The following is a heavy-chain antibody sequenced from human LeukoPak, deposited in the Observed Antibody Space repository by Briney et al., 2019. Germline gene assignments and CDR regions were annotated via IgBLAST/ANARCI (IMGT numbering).Heavy chain of an antibody. D-gene: IGHD3-10*01. J-gene: IGHJ6*02. CDR3: AREFWSADYYGSGSYYYGMDV. Sequence: GGSLRLSCAASGFTFSSYSMNWVRQAPGKGLEWVSSISSSGSYIYYADSVKGRFTISRDNAKNSLYLQMNSLRAEDTAVYYCAREFWSADYYGSGSYYYGMDVWGQGTTVTVSS. V-gene: IGHV3-21*01. CDR2: ISSSGSYI. CDR1: GFTFSSYS.